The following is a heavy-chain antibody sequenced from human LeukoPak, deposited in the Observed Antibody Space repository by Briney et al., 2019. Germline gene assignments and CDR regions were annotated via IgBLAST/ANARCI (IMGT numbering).Heavy chain of an antibody. J-gene: IGHJ6*03. CDR1: GFTFSTYS. CDR2: ISTSSGPM. V-gene: IGHV3-48*01. Sequence: GGSLRLSCAASGFTFSTYSMNWVRQAPGKGLEWVSYISTSSGPMYYADSVKGRFTISRDNAKNSLYLQMNSLRAEDTAVYYGARREGFYSYTAVWGKGTTVTVSS. CDR3: ARREGFYSYTAV.